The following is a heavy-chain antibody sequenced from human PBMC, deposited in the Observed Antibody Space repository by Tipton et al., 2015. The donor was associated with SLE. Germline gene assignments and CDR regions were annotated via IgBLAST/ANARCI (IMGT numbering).Heavy chain of an antibody. CDR2: SNPSGNT. V-gene: IGHV4-34*01. J-gene: IGHJ4*03. D-gene: IGHD3-10*01. CDR3: ARGAKERITLVRVRPYYFDY. Sequence: WIRQPPGKGLEWVGESNPSGNTNYNPSLKSRVTISVDTSKNQLSLKLTSVTAADTAVYYCARGAKERITLVRVRPYYFDYWGQGSLVTVSS.